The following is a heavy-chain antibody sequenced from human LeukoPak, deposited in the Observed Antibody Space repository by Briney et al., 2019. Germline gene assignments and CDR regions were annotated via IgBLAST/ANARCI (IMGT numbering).Heavy chain of an antibody. J-gene: IGHJ4*02. Sequence: SETLSLTCTVSGDSIRSHYWSWIRQPPGKGLEWIGYIQDSGYTKYNPSLKSRLTISVDTSKNQFSLRLSSLTAADTAVFYCARTIASRPYYFDYWGQGTLVTVSS. D-gene: IGHD6-6*01. CDR1: GDSIRSHY. CDR2: IQDSGYT. V-gene: IGHV4-59*11. CDR3: ARTIASRPYYFDY.